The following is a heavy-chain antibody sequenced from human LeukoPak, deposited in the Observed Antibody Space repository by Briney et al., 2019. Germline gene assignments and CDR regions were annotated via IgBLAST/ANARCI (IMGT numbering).Heavy chain of an antibody. J-gene: IGHJ4*02. CDR2: LSYDGTNE. Sequence: GGSLRLSCAASGFTFSSYNIHWVRQAPGKGLEWVAVLSYDGTNEYYVDSVKGRFTISRDNSKNTLYLQMNSLRAEDTAMYYCAREYCNGWYDYWGQGTLVTVSS. D-gene: IGHD6-13*01. CDR1: GFTFSSYN. V-gene: IGHV3-30-3*01. CDR3: AREYCNGWYDY.